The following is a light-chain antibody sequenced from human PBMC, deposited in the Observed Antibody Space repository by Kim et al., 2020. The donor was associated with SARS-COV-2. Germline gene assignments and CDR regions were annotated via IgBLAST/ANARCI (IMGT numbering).Light chain of an antibody. CDR1: SLRSYY. CDR2: GKN. V-gene: IGLV3-19*01. J-gene: IGLJ3*02. Sequence: SSELTQDPAVSVALGQTVRITCQGDSLRSYYASWYQQKPGQAPVLVIYGKNNRPSGIPDRFSGSSSGNTASLTITGAQAEDEADYYCNSRDSSGNHQGVFGGGTRLTV. CDR3: NSRDSSGNHQGV.